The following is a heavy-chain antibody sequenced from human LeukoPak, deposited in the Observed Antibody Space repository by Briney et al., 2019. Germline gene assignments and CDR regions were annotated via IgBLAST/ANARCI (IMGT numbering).Heavy chain of an antibody. D-gene: IGHD2-21*02. V-gene: IGHV4-34*01. Sequence: SETLSLTCAVYGGSFSGYYWSWIRQPPGKGLEWIGEINHSGSTNYNPSLKSRVTISVDTSKNQFSLKLSSVTAADTAVYYCARSSGTVVVTSGAFDIWGQGTMVTVSS. CDR3: ARSSGTVVVTSGAFDI. J-gene: IGHJ3*02. CDR1: GGSFSGYY. CDR2: INHSGST.